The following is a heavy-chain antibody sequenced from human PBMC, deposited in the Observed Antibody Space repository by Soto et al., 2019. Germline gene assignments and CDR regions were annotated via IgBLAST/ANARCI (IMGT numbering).Heavy chain of an antibody. J-gene: IGHJ4*02. CDR2: IWYDGSNK. CDR1: GFSFSNYA. D-gene: IGHD1-26*01. CDR3: ARDPYGGSRYYFDS. V-gene: IGHV3-33*01. Sequence: VQLVESGGGVVQPGKSLRLSCAASGFSFSNYAMHWVRQAPGKGLEWVAVIWYDGSNKYYADSVKGRFTISKNNSQTTVYLQMNSLRAEDTAVYYWARDPYGGSRYYFDSWGQGTLVTVSS.